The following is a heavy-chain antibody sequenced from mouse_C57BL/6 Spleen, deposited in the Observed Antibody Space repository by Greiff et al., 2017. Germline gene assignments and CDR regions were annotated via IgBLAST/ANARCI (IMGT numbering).Heavy chain of an antibody. CDR2: INYDGSST. Sequence: EVMLVESEGGLVQPGSSMKLSCTASGFTFSDYYMAWVRQVPEKGLEWVANINYDGSSTYYLDSLKSRFIISRDNAKNILYLQMSSLKSEDTATYYCARRGNYEWDWYFDVWGTGTTVTVSS. CDR1: GFTFSDYY. V-gene: IGHV5-16*01. J-gene: IGHJ1*03. CDR3: ARRGNYEWDWYFDV. D-gene: IGHD2-1*01.